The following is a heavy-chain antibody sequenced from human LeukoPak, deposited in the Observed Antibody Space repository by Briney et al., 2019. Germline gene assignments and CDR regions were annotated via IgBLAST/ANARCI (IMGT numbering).Heavy chain of an antibody. CDR1: GFTVISNY. Sequence: GGSLRLSCAASGFTVISNYMSWVRQAPGKGLEWVSVVYAGGTTYYADSVKGRFTISRDNSKNTLFLQMNSLRAEDTAVYYCAREDSGNYYFDFWGQGTLVTVSS. CDR3: AREDSGNYYFDF. J-gene: IGHJ4*02. D-gene: IGHD1-26*01. V-gene: IGHV3-53*01. CDR2: VYAGGTT.